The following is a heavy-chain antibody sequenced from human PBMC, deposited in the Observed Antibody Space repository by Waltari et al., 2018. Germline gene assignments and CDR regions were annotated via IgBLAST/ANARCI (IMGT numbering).Heavy chain of an antibody. CDR2: INTGGSIT. J-gene: IGHJ4*02. Sequence: EVQLVESGGGLVQPGGSLRLSCAASGFTFSSYWMHWVRQAPGKGLVSVATINTGGSITNSADSVKGRFTSSRDNAKNTLCLQMNSLRADDTAVYYCVLYSSSFLGDCWGQGTLVTVSS. V-gene: IGHV3-74*01. CDR1: GFTFSSYW. CDR3: VLYSSSFLGDC. D-gene: IGHD6-13*01.